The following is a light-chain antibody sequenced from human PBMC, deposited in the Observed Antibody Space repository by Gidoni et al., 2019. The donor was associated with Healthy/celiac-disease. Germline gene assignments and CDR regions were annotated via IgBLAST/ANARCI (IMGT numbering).Light chain of an antibody. V-gene: IGKV1-33*01. CDR2: DAS. CDR3: QQYDNLPLT. J-gene: IGKJ4*01. CDR1: QDISNY. Sequence: IQMTQSPSSLSASVGDRVTITCQASQDISNYLNWYQQEPGKAPKLLIYDASNLETGVPSRFSGSGSGTDFTFTISSLQPEDSATYYCQQYDNLPLTFXGXTKVEIK.